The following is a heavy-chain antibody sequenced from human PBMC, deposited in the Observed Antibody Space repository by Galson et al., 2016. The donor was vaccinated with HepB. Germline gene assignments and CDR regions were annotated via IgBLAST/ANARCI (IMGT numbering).Heavy chain of an antibody. CDR3: AKAADYYDSSGYYYLNWFDP. D-gene: IGHD3-22*01. V-gene: IGHV3-23*01. CDR1: GFTFSNHA. Sequence: SLRLSCAASGFTFSNHAMSWVRQAPGKGLEWVSVITGSGVTYYADSVKGRFTISRDNSKNTLFLQMNSLRAEDTAIYYCAKAADYYDSSGYYYLNWFDPWGQGTLATVSS. J-gene: IGHJ5*02. CDR2: ITGSGVT.